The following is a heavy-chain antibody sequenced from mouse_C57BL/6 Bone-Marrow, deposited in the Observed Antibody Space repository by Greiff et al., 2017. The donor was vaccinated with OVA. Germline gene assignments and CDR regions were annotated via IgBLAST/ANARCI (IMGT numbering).Heavy chain of an antibody. Sequence: QVQLQQPGAELVKPGASVKLSCKASGYTFTSYWMHWVKPRPGQGLEWIGMIHPNSGSTNYNEKFKSKATLTVDKSSSTAYMQLSSLTSEDSAVYYCARTPAYYSNYDAMDYWGQGTSVTVSS. V-gene: IGHV1-64*01. CDR1: GYTFTSYW. CDR2: IHPNSGST. J-gene: IGHJ4*01. D-gene: IGHD2-5*01. CDR3: ARTPAYYSNYDAMDY.